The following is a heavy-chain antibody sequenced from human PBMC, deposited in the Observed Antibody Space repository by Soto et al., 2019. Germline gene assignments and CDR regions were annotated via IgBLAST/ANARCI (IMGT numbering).Heavy chain of an antibody. Sequence: GGSLRLSCAASGFTFSDYYMSWIRQAPGKGLEWVSYISSSGSTIYYADSVKGRFTISRDNAKNSLYLQMNSLRAEDTAVYYGARDILPLSGSYYDYYYGMDVWGQGTTVTVSS. V-gene: IGHV3-11*01. CDR3: ARDILPLSGSYYDYYYGMDV. CDR2: ISSSGSTI. D-gene: IGHD1-26*01. CDR1: GFTFSDYY. J-gene: IGHJ6*02.